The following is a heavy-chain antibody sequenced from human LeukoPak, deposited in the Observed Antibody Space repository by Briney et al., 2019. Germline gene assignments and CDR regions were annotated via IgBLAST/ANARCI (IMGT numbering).Heavy chain of an antibody. J-gene: IGHJ5*02. D-gene: IGHD4-11*01. CDR3: AREMTTENGGNWFDP. V-gene: IGHV1-69*06. CDR2: IIPIFGTA. CDR1: GYTFTTYG. Sequence: ASVKVSCKASGYTFTTYGISWVRQAPGQGLEWMGGIIPIFGTANYAQKFQGRVTITADKSTSTAYMELSSLRSEDTAVYYCAREMTTENGGNWFDPWGQGTLVTVSS.